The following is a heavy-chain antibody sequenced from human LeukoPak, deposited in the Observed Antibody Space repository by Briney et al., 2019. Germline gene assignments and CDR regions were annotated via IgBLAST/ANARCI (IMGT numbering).Heavy chain of an antibody. Sequence: GGSLRLSCAGSGFTFSSYSMNWVRQAPGKGLEWVSSISSSSSYIYFADSVKGRFTISRDNAKNSLYLQMNSLRAEDTAAYYCASISAVEFDYWGQGTLVTVSS. CDR2: ISSSSSYI. CDR3: ASISAVEFDY. CDR1: GFTFSSYS. D-gene: IGHD6-19*01. J-gene: IGHJ4*02. V-gene: IGHV3-21*01.